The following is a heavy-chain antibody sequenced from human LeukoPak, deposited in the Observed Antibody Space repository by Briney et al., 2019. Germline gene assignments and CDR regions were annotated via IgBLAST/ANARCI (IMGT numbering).Heavy chain of an antibody. CDR2: INPNNGGT. Sequence: ASVKVSCKASGYTFTGYYMHWVRQAPGQGLEWMGWINPNNGGTNYAQKFQGRVTMTLDTSISTGYMELSRQRSDDTAIYFCARVDGGEWYYFDYWGQGTLVTVFS. V-gene: IGHV1-2*02. J-gene: IGHJ4*02. D-gene: IGHD2-8*02. CDR1: GYTFTGYY. CDR3: ARVDGGEWYYFDY.